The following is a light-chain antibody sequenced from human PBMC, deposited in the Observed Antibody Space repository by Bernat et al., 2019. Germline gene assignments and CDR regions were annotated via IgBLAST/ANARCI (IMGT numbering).Light chain of an antibody. CDR3: QAWDSSRGV. CDR1: SLGSKY. J-gene: IGLJ3*02. Sequence: SSSLPPPPSLSFSPGQTARITFSFPSLGSKYTCWYQQKQGQSPVVVIYQDDKRPSGISERFSGSHSVNTAPLTISGAQAMDEAEYYCQAWDSSRGVFGGGTKLTVL. CDR2: QDD. V-gene: IGLV3-1*01.